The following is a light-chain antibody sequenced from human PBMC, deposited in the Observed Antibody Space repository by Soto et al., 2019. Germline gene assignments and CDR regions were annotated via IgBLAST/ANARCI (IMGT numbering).Light chain of an antibody. CDR1: QSIATY. CDR3: QHYNSYPIT. Sequence: DIQMTQSPSTLSASVGDRVTITCRASQSIATYLTWYQQKPGKAPKLLIYDASSLKSGVPSRFSGSGSGTEFTLTISSLQPDDFATYYCQHYNSYPITFGQGTRRR. V-gene: IGKV1-5*01. J-gene: IGKJ5*01. CDR2: DAS.